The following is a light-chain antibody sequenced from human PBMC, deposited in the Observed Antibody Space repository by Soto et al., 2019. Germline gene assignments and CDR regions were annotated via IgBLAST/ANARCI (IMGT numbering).Light chain of an antibody. V-gene: IGKV3-11*01. CDR2: DAS. J-gene: IGKJ1*01. CDR3: QQYNNWPRT. Sequence: VLSHSPFTFSFPPGERATLSCRASRSVSTYLAWYQQKPGQGPRPLIYDASKRATGIPARFSGSGSGTDFTLTISSLEPEDFAVYYCQQYNNWPRTFGQGTKVDI. CDR1: RSVSTY.